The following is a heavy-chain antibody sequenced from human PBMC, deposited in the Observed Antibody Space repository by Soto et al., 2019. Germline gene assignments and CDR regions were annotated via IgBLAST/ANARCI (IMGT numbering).Heavy chain of an antibody. CDR1: GGSFSGDY. V-gene: IGHV4-34*01. CDR3: ARGLPPLRTMVQGVTHNWFDP. CDR2: INHSGST. J-gene: IGHJ5*02. Sequence: SETLSLTCAVYGGSFSGDYWTWIRQPPGKGLEWIGEINHSGSTNYNPSLKSRVTISVDTSKNQFSLKLSSVTAADTAVYYCARGLPPLRTMVQGVTHNWFDPWGQGTLVTVSS. D-gene: IGHD3-10*01.